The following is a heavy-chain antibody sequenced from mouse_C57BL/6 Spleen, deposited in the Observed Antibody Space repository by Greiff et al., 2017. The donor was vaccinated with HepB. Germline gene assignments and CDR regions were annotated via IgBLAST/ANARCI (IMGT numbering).Heavy chain of an antibody. J-gene: IGHJ1*03. CDR3: AKITGYWYFDV. D-gene: IGHD4-1*01. Sequence: VKLMESGPGLVQPSQSLSITCTVSGFSLTSYGVHWVRQSPGKGLEWLGVIWSGGSTDYNAAFISRLSISKDNSKSQVFFKMNSLQADDTAIYYCAKITGYWYFDVWGTGTTVTVSS. V-gene: IGHV2-2*01. CDR1: GFSLTSYG. CDR2: IWSGGST.